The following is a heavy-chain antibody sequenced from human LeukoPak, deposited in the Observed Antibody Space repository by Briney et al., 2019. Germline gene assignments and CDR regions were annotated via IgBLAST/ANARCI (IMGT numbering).Heavy chain of an antibody. J-gene: IGHJ6*02. CDR3: ATSLATSNWGTGDV. V-gene: IGHV1-24*01. Sequence: GASVKVSCKASGYTFTSYYMHWVRQAPGKGLEWMGGFDPEDGETIYAQKFQGRVTMTEDTSTDTAYMELSSLRSEDTAVYYCATSLATSNWGTGDVWGQGTTVTVSS. D-gene: IGHD7-27*01. CDR2: FDPEDGET. CDR1: GYTFTSYY.